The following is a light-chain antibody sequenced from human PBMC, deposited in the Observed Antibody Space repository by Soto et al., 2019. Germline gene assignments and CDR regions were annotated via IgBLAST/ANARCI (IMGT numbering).Light chain of an antibody. Sequence: NFMLTQPHSVSESPGKTVTISCTGSSGSIASNYVQWYQQRPGSAPTTVIYKDDQRPSGVPDRFSGSIDSSSNSASLTISGLKTEDGADYYCQSYDSSNHVVFGGGTKVTV. CDR3: QSYDSSNHVV. CDR1: SGSIASNY. CDR2: KDD. V-gene: IGLV6-57*02. J-gene: IGLJ2*01.